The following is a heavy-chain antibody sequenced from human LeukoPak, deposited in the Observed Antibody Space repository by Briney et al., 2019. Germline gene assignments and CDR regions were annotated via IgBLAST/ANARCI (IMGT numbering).Heavy chain of an antibody. CDR2: ISHSGDST. V-gene: IGHV3-23*01. Sequence: GGSLRLSCAASGFTFSTYAMCWVRQAPGKGLEWVSGISHSGDSTFYPDSVKGRFTISRDNSKNTLYLQMNSLRAEDTAVYYCAKDRLFLDAFDIWGQGTMVTVSS. CDR3: AKDRLFLDAFDI. D-gene: IGHD2-21*02. CDR1: GFTFSTYA. J-gene: IGHJ3*02.